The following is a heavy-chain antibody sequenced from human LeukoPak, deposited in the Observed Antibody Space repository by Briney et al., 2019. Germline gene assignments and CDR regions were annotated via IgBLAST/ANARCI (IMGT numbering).Heavy chain of an antibody. D-gene: IGHD3-10*01. CDR2: IYYSGST. CDR3: ARVGPLWFENQCYFDY. CDR1: GFTFSDYS. Sequence: TGGSLRLSCAASGFTFSDYSMNWIRQPPGKGLEWIGYIYYSGSTNYNPSLKSRVTISVDTSKNQFSLKLSSVTAADTAVYYCARVGPLWFENQCYFDYWGQGTLVTVSS. J-gene: IGHJ4*02. V-gene: IGHV4-59*01.